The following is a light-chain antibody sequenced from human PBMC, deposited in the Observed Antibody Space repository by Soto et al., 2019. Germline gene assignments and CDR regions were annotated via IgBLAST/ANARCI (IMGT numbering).Light chain of an antibody. V-gene: IGKV3-20*01. CDR3: QQYASSHS. CDR2: GAS. J-gene: IGKJ5*01. CDR1: QSVSNNY. Sequence: ESVLSQSPGTLSLSPGERATLSCRASQSVSNNYLAWYQQKPGQAPRLLIYGASTRATGIPDRFSGSGSGTDFTLTISRLEPEDFAVYYCQQYASSHSFGQGTRLEIK.